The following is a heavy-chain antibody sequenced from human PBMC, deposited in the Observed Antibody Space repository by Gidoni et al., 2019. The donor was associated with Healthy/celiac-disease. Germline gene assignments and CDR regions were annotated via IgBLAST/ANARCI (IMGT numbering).Heavy chain of an antibody. V-gene: IGHV3-21*01. CDR1: GLTFSSYC. J-gene: IGHJ4*02. D-gene: IGHD1-26*01. CDR3: ARDFVGATGFDY. Sequence: EVQLVESGGGLVKPGGSLRLSCAASGLTFSSYCMNWVRQAPGKGLDWVSSISSSSSHIYYADSVKGRFTIPRDNAKNSLYLQMNSLRAEDTAVYYCARDFVGATGFDYWGQGPLVTVSS. CDR2: ISSSSSHI.